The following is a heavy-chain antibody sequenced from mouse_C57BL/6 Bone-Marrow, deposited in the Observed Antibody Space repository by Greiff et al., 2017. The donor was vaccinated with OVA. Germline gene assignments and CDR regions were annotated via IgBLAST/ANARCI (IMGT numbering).Heavy chain of an antibody. CDR2: IDPNSGGT. CDR3: ARGPLVLLRGGFDY. J-gene: IGHJ2*01. V-gene: IGHV1-72*01. D-gene: IGHD1-1*01. Sequence: QVQLQQPGAELVKPGASVKLSCKASGYTFTSYWMHWVKQRPGRGLEWIGRIDPNSGGTKYTATFTFHSTLTVSPPSSTSYMQLSSLTSEDSAVYYCARGPLVLLRGGFDYWGQGTTLTVSS. CDR1: GYTFTSYW.